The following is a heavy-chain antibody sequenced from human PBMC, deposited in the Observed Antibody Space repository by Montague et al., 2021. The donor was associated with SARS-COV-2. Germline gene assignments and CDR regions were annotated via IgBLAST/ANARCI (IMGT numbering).Heavy chain of an antibody. Sequence: SVKVSCKASGYTFTTYGITLLRQAPVQGLEWMGWINTYNGDTVYPQKFQVRVTMTSDTSTNTAYMELRSLRSDDSAVFYCARADSSGYLWYFDYWGQGTLVTVSS. CDR1: GYTFTTYG. D-gene: IGHD3-22*01. CDR3: ARADSSGYLWYFDY. CDR2: INTYNGDT. J-gene: IGHJ4*02. V-gene: IGHV1-18*01.